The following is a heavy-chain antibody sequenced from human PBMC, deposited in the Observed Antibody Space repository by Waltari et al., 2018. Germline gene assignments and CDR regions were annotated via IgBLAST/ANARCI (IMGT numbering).Heavy chain of an antibody. J-gene: IGHJ4*02. CDR2: INPKSGGT. CDR1: GYTFTGYY. D-gene: IGHD6-13*01. CDR3: VRSLAAVGNSRGY. Sequence: QVQLVQSGAEVKKPGPSVKVACKASGYTFTGYYIHWVRQAPGQGLEWMGWINPKSGGTKYAQKFQGRVTMTRDTSISTAHMELSRLRFDDTAMYYCVRSLAAVGNSRGYWGQGTLVTVSS. V-gene: IGHV1-2*02.